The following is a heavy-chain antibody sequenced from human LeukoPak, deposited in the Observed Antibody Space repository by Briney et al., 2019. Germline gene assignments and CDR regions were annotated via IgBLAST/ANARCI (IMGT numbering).Heavy chain of an antibody. CDR3: ARPLPWTDGNYGMDV. V-gene: IGHV1-69*04. J-gene: IGHJ6*02. CDR2: IIPILGIA. CDR1: GGTFSSYA. Sequence: GASVKVSCKASGGTFSSYAISWVRQAPGQGLEWMGRIIPILGIANYAQKFQGRVTITADKSTSTAYMELSSLRSEDTAVYYCARPLPWTDGNYGMDVWGQGTTVTVSS. D-gene: IGHD1-26*01.